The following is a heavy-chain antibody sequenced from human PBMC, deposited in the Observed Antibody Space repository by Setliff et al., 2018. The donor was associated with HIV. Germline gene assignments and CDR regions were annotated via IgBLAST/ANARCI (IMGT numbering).Heavy chain of an antibody. V-gene: IGHV3-30*02. CDR1: GFTFSSYG. Sequence: HPGGSLRLSCAASGFTFSSYGMHWVRQAPGKGLEWVAFIRYDGSNKYYADSVKGRFTISRDNSKNTLYLQMNSLRAEDTAVYYCAKEPVRGVITDYFDYWGQGTLVTVSS. CDR3: AKEPVRGVITDYFDY. J-gene: IGHJ4*02. CDR2: IRYDGSNK. D-gene: IGHD3-10*01.